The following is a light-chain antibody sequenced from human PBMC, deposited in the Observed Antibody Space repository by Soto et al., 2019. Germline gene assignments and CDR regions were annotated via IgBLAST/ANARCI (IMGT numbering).Light chain of an antibody. V-gene: IGLV2-14*01. CDR2: EVS. J-gene: IGLJ1*01. CDR3: SSYISSSIDYV. Sequence: QSALTQPASVSGSPGQSITISCTGTSSDVGGYNYVSWYQQHPGKAPKLMIYEVSHRPSGVSNRFSGSKSGNTASLTISGLQAEDEADYYCSSYISSSIDYVFGTGTKVTVL. CDR1: SSDVGGYNY.